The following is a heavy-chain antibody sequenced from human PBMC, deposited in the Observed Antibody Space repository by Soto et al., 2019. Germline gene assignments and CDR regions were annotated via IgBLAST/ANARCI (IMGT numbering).Heavy chain of an antibody. J-gene: IGHJ5*02. CDR3: ARAMVVTQNWFDP. D-gene: IGHD2-21*02. CDR2: IYYSGST. CDR1: GGSISSSSYY. V-gene: IGHV4-39*01. Sequence: SETLSLTCTVSGGSISSSSYYWGWIRQPPGKGLEWIGSIYYSGSTYYNPSLKSRVTISVDTSKNQFSLKLSSVTAADTAVYYCARAMVVTQNWFDPWGQGTLVTVS.